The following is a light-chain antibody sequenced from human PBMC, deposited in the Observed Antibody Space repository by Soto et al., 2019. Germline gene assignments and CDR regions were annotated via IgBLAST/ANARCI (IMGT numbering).Light chain of an antibody. Sequence: EIGMTQSPVTLSVSPGGRATLSCRASQSISDTLAWYQHKPCQAPRLLIYSASSGATGFPARFSVCGSWSDFKLSISSLQSEDFAVYDCQQDNYWPWSFGQGTRVEIK. CDR1: QSISDT. J-gene: IGKJ1*01. V-gene: IGKV3-15*01. CDR2: SAS. CDR3: QQDNYWPWS.